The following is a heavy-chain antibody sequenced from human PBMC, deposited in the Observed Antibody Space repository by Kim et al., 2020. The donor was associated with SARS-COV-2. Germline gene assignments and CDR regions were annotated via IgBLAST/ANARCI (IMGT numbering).Heavy chain of an antibody. Sequence: ASVKVSCKASGYTFTNYAIHWVRQAPGQSLEWMGWINTGNGNTKYSPKFQGRVTITRDTSATTGYLELSTLRSDDTAVYYCARDGVQTIFGLLNPLDFWGQGTLVTV. CDR1: GYTFTNYA. V-gene: IGHV1-3*04. D-gene: IGHD3-3*01. CDR2: INTGNGNT. J-gene: IGHJ4*02. CDR3: ARDGVQTIFGLLNPLDF.